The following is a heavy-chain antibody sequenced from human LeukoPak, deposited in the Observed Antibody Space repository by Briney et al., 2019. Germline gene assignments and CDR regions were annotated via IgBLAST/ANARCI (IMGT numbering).Heavy chain of an antibody. CDR1: GGSISSYY. V-gene: IGHV4-59*01. D-gene: IGHD4-17*01. Sequence: SETLSLTCTVSGGSISSYYWSWIRQPPGKGLEWIGYIYYSGSTNYNPSLKSRVTISVDTSKNQFSLKLSSVTAADTAVYYCARGSYGDYQSWGQGTLVTVSS. CDR3: ARGSYGDYQS. CDR2: IYYSGST. J-gene: IGHJ5*02.